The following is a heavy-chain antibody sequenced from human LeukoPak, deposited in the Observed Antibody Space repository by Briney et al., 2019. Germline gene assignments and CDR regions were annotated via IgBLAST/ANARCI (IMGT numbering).Heavy chain of an antibody. Sequence: QSSETLSLTCAVYGGSFSGYYWSWIRQPPGKGLEWIGSIYYSGSTYYNPSLKSRVSISVHTSKNQFSLKLRSVTAADTAVYYCARPVPSRLGWFDPWGQGTLVTVSS. J-gene: IGHJ5*02. D-gene: IGHD1-1*01. CDR2: IYYSGST. CDR3: ARPVPSRLGWFDP. CDR1: GGSFSGYY. V-gene: IGHV4-34*01.